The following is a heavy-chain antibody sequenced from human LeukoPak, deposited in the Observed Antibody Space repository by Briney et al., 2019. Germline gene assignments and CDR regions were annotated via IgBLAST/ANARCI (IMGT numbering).Heavy chain of an antibody. CDR3: ARDLREYYYDSSGYYYVGAFDI. J-gene: IGHJ3*02. Sequence: SVKVSCKASGGTFSSYAISWVRQAPGQGLEWMGGIIPIFVTANYAQKLQGRVTITADESTSTAYMELSSLRSEDTAVYYCARDLREYYYDSSGYYYVGAFDIWGQGTMVTVSS. D-gene: IGHD3-22*01. CDR2: IIPIFVTA. V-gene: IGHV1-69*13. CDR1: GGTFSSYA.